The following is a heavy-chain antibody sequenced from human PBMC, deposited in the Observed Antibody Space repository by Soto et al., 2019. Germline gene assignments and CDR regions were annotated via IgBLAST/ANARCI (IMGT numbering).Heavy chain of an antibody. CDR2: INPSGGST. CDR3: ARGYGHHDAFDI. D-gene: IGHD3-16*01. CDR1: GYTFASYY. V-gene: IGHV1-46*01. J-gene: IGHJ3*02. Sequence: ASVKVSCKASGYTFASYYMHWVRQAPGQGLEWMGIINPSGGSTSYAQKFQGRVTMTRDTSTSTVYVELSSLRSEDTAVYYCARGYGHHDAFDIWGQGTMVTVSS.